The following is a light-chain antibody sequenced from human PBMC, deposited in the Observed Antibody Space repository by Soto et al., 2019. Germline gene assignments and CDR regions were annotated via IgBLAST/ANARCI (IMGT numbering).Light chain of an antibody. CDR2: DAS. CDR1: QGIRNY. CDR3: QQYGSPLYT. J-gene: IGKJ3*01. Sequence: DIQMTQSPSSLSASVGDRVTITCQASQGIRNYLNWYQQKPGKAPKLLIYDASNLETRVPSRFSGSGSGTDFTFTISSLQPEDFATYYCQQYGSPLYTFGPGTKVD. V-gene: IGKV1-33*01.